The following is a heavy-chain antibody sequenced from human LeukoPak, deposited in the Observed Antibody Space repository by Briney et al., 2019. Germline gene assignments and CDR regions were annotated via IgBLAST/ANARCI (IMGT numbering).Heavy chain of an antibody. D-gene: IGHD6-13*01. J-gene: IGHJ4*02. CDR2: IYSSGST. CDR1: GGSISSSSYY. CDR3: TRHGKQQPSDY. V-gene: IGHV4-39*01. Sequence: SSETLSLTCTVSGGSISSSSYYWGWIRQSPGKGLEWIGSIYSSGSTYYNPSLKSRVTISADTSKNQFSLELSSVTAADTAVYYCTRHGKQQPSDYWGQGTLVTVSS.